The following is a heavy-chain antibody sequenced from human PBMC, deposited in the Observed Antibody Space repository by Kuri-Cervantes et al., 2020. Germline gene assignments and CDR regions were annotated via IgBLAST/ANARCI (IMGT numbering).Heavy chain of an antibody. D-gene: IGHD1-1*01. CDR3: AKDDWNDVSGTFDY. J-gene: IGHJ4*02. CDR1: VFTSTNSW. V-gene: IGHV3-7*03. Sequence: GESLKISCAASVFTSTNSWMTWVRQAPGKGLEWVANIKHDGSEKYYLDSVKGRFTISRDNAKNSLYLQMNSLRAEDTALYYCAKDDWNDVSGTFDYWGQGTLVTVSS. CDR2: IKHDGSEK.